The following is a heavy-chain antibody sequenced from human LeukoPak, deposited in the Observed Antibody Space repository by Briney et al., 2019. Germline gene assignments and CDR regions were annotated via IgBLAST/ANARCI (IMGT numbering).Heavy chain of an antibody. CDR3: TRVGVGGY. V-gene: IGHV3-7*01. CDR2: ISPDGRDK. CDR1: GFTFSDYY. Sequence: HPGGSLRLSCAASGFTFSDYYMSWIRQAPGKGLEWVANISPDGRDKYYVDSVKGRFTISRDNAKDSLFLQMNSLRAEDTAMYFCTRVGVGGYWGQGTLVTVSS. D-gene: IGHD3-16*01. J-gene: IGHJ4*02.